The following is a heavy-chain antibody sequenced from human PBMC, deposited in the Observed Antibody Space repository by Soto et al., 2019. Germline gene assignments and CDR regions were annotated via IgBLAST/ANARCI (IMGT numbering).Heavy chain of an antibody. J-gene: IGHJ4*02. CDR2: ISAHNGNT. CDR3: ARDPVISYY. Sequence: AGRRISRLASCYTFTLFGVPRVRQAPGQGLEWMGWISAHNGNTKYAQKVQGRVTMTTDTSTSTAYMELRSLRSDDTAVYYCARDPVISYYWGQGTLVTVS. V-gene: IGHV1-18*01. CDR1: CYTFTLFG.